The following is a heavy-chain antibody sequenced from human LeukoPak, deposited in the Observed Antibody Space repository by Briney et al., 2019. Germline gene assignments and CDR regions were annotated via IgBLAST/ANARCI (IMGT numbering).Heavy chain of an antibody. V-gene: IGHV3-7*01. D-gene: IGHD4-17*01. J-gene: IGHJ4*02. CDR3: AREGYGDYGY. Sequence: GGSLRLSCAASGFTFSSYWMSWVRQAPGKGLEGVANIKQDGSDKYYVDSVKGRFPISRDNAKNSLYLQMNTLRAEDTAVYYCAREGYGDYGYWGQGTLVTVSS. CDR2: IKQDGSDK. CDR1: GFTFSSYW.